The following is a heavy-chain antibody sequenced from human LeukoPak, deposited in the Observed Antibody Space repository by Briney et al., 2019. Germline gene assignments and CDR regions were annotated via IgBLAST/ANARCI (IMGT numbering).Heavy chain of an antibody. V-gene: IGHV3-23*01. D-gene: IGHD3-22*01. CDR1: GFTFSSYA. Sequence: GGSLRLSCAASGFTFSSYAMSWVRQAPGKGLEWVSAISGSGGSTYYADSVKGRFTISRDNSKNTLYLQMNSLRAEDTAVYYCAKWYYYDSSGYYTYDAFDIWGQGTMVTVSS. J-gene: IGHJ3*02. CDR3: AKWYYYDSSGYYTYDAFDI. CDR2: ISGSGGST.